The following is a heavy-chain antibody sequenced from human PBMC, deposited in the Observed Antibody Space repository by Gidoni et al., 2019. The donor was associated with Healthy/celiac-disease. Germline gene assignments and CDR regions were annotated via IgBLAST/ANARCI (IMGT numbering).Heavy chain of an antibody. J-gene: IGHJ5*02. CDR1: GGSISSYY. D-gene: IGHD2-15*01. Sequence: QVQLQESGPGLVKPSETLSLTCTVSGGSISSYYWSWIRQPPGKGLEWIGYIYYSGSTNYNPSLKSRVTISVDTSKNQFSPKLSSVTAADTAVYYCARRVRGGGSSQIWFDPWGQGTLVTVSS. CDR2: IYYSGST. CDR3: ARRVRGGGSSQIWFDP. V-gene: IGHV4-59*08.